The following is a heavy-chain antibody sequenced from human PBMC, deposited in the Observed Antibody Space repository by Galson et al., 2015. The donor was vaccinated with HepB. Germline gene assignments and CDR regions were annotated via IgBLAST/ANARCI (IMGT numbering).Heavy chain of an antibody. V-gene: IGHV1-58*02. Sequence: SCKASGFTFTSSTMQWVRQARGQRPEWIGWIVVGSGITNYAQKFQERVTITRDMSTSTAYMELSSLRSEDTAVYYCAAGVDIVVVRGQYYYYMDVWGKGTTVTVSS. CDR3: AAGVDIVVVRGQYYYYMDV. D-gene: IGHD2-2*03. CDR2: IVVGSGIT. J-gene: IGHJ6*03. CDR1: GFTFTSST.